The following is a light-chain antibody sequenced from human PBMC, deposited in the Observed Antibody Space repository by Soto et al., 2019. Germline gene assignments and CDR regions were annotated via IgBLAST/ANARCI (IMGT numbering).Light chain of an antibody. J-gene: IGKJ1*01. CDR3: QQYGSSPPT. CDR1: QSVSANY. V-gene: IGKV3-20*01. Sequence: EMVLTQSPGTLSLSPGERATLSCRASQSVSANYLAWYQQKPGQAPRFLIYGASSRATGIPDRFSGSGSGTDFTLTISRLEPEDFSVYYCQQYGSSPPTFGQGTKVEIK. CDR2: GAS.